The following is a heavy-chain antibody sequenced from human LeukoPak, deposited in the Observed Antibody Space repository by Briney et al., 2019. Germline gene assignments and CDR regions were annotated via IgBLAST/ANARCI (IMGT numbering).Heavy chain of an antibody. CDR3: SRQDRNSGRYYDFDY. V-gene: IGHV4-59*08. CDR1: GGSISSYY. J-gene: IGHJ4*02. Sequence: SETLSLTCTVSGGSISSYYWSWIRQPPGKGLEWIGYFYYSGSTSYNPSLRSRVTISVDTSKNQFSLKLTSVTAADTAVYFCSRQDRNSGRYYDFDYWGQGTLVTVSS. CDR2: FYYSGST. D-gene: IGHD1-26*01.